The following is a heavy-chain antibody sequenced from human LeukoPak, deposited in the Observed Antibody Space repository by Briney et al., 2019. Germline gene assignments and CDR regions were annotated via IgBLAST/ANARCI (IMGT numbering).Heavy chain of an antibody. CDR2: ISGNGDYT. J-gene: IGHJ3*02. D-gene: IGHD1-26*01. V-gene: IGHV3-23*01. CDR3: ARRILGAPYAFDI. Sequence: GGSRRPSFPASGSTFSSYALTWFRQAPGKGLEGISGISGNGDYTIYAGSVKGRFTISRDSSKNTLCLQMNSLRAEDTALYYCARRILGAPYAFDIWGQGTMVIVSS. CDR1: GSTFSSYA.